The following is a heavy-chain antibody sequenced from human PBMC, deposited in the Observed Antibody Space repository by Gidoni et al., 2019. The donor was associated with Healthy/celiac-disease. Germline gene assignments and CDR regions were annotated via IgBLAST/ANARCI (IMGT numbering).Heavy chain of an antibody. V-gene: IGHV3-48*03. D-gene: IGHD3-22*01. J-gene: IGHJ3*02. CDR2: ISSSGSTI. Sequence: EVQLVESGGGLVQPGGSLRLSCAASGFTFSSYEMNWVREAPGKGLEWVSYISSSGSTIYYADSVKGRFTISRDNAKNSLYLQMNSLRAEDTAVYYCAFGYYFAAFDIWGQGTMVTVSS. CDR3: AFGYYFAAFDI. CDR1: GFTFSSYE.